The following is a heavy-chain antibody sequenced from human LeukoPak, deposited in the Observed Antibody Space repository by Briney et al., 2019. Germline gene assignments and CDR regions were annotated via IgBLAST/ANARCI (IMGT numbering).Heavy chain of an antibody. CDR2: IYYSGST. J-gene: IGHJ4*02. CDR3: ARTFVDTYWDY. Sequence: PSETLSLTCTVSGGSISSSSYYWGWIRQPPGKGLEWIGSIYYSGSTYYNPSLKSRVTISVDTSKNQFSLKLSSVTAADTAVYYCARTFVDTYWDYWGQGTLVTVSS. V-gene: IGHV4-39*01. CDR1: GGSISSSSYY. D-gene: IGHD2-15*01.